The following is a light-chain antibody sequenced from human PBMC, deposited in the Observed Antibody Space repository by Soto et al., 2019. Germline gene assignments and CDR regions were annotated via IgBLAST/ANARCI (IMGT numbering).Light chain of an antibody. CDR3: QQYYRWWT. V-gene: IGKV3-15*01. CDR2: DAS. Sequence: ILVTQSPATLSVSPGERATLSCRASQSVSSNLAWYQQKPGQAPRLLIYDASTRATGIPARFSGSGSGTEFTLTISSLQSEDFAVYYCQQYYRWWTFGQGTKVEIK. J-gene: IGKJ1*01. CDR1: QSVSSN.